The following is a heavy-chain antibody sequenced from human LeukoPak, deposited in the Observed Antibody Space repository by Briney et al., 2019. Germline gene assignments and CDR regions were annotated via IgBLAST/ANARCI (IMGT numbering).Heavy chain of an antibody. V-gene: IGHV3-NL1*01. CDR3: ARVVRAFRRFLDLWGYMDV. Sequence: PGGSLRLSCAASGFTFSSYSMNWVREAPGKGLEWVSGINWNGGSTGYADSVKGRFTISRDNSKNTLYLQVNSLRAEDTAVYYCARVVRAFRRFLDLWGYMDVWGKGTTVTVSS. CDR1: GFTFSSYS. J-gene: IGHJ6*03. CDR2: INWNGGST. D-gene: IGHD3-3*01.